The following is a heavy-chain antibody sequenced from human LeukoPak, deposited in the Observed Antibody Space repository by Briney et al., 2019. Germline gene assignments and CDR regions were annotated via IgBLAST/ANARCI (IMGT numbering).Heavy chain of an antibody. CDR3: AKDLLPYSSSPQGYFDY. V-gene: IGHV3-30*02. CDR1: GFIFRTYG. Sequence: GGSLRLSCAASGFIFRTYGIHWVRQAPGKGLQWVAFIGYDGTKKPYADSVKGRFTISRDNSKNTLYLQMNSLRAEDTAVYYCAKDLLPYSSSPQGYFDYWGQGTLVTVSS. CDR2: IGYDGTKK. J-gene: IGHJ4*02. D-gene: IGHD6-13*01.